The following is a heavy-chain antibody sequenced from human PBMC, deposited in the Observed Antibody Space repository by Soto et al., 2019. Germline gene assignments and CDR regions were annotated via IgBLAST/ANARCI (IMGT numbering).Heavy chain of an antibody. J-gene: IGHJ6*03. CDR2: IYYSGST. CDR3: ARVGGYSGYEIYYYYYYMDV. V-gene: IGHV4-59*01. CDR1: GGSISSYY. D-gene: IGHD5-12*01. Sequence: SETLSLTCTVSGGSISSYYWSWIRQPPGKGLEWIGYIYYSGSTNYNPSLKSRVTISVDTSKNQFSLKLSSVTAADTAVYYCARVGGYSGYEIYYYYYYMDVWGKGTTVTVSS.